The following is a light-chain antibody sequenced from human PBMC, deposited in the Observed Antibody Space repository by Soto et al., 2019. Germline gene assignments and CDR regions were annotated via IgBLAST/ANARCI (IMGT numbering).Light chain of an antibody. Sequence: QSALTQPPSASGSPGQSVTISCSGSSSNIGNNAVNWYQQLPGKAPKLLIYYDDLLPSGVSDRFSGSKSGTSASLAISGLQSEDEADYYCAAWDDSLNGYVFGTGTKVTVL. CDR2: YDD. CDR3: AAWDDSLNGYV. V-gene: IGLV1-36*01. J-gene: IGLJ1*01. CDR1: SSNIGNNA.